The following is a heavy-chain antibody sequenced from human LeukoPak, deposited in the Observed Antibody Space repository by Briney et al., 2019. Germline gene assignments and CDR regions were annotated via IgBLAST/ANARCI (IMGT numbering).Heavy chain of an antibody. Sequence: ASVKVSCKASGYTFTSYYMHWVRQAPGQGLEWMGIINPSGGSTSYAQKFQGRVTMTRDTSTSTVYMELSSLRSEDTAAYYCAKGIAAAALDYWGQGTLVTVSS. CDR2: INPSGGST. CDR1: GYTFTSYY. J-gene: IGHJ4*02. D-gene: IGHD6-13*01. CDR3: AKGIAAAALDY. V-gene: IGHV1-46*01.